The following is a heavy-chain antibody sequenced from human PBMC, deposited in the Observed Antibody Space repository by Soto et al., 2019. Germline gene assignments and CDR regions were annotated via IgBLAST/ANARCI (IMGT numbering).Heavy chain of an antibody. D-gene: IGHD6-6*01. J-gene: IGHJ6*02. V-gene: IGHV3-64*04. CDR1: GFTFSTYA. CDR2: ISSNGRST. CDR3: ARGDGSSYYYYYAMDV. Sequence: GGSLRLSCATSGFTFSTYAMHWVRQAPGKGLEYVSAISSNGRSTYYANSVKGRFTISRDSSKNTLYLQMNSLRAEDTAVYYCARGDGSSYYYYYAMDVWGQGTXVTVSS.